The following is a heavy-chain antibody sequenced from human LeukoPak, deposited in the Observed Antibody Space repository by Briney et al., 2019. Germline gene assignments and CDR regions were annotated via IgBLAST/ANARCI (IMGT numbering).Heavy chain of an antibody. D-gene: IGHD1-1*01. J-gene: IGHJ3*02. CDR2: IRSKAYGGTT. V-gene: IGHV3-49*04. Sequence: PGESLRLSCTASGFTFCDYGMSWVRQAPGKGLEWVGFIRSKAYGGTTENAASVKGKFTISRDDSKSIAYLQMNSLKTEDTAVYYCARSKMEDAFDIWGQGTMVTVSS. CDR1: GFTFCDYG. CDR3: ARSKMEDAFDI.